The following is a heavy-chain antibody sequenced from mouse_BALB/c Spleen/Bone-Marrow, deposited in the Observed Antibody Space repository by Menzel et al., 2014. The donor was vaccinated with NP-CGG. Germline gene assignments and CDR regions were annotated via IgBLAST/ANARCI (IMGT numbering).Heavy chain of an antibody. CDR1: GFTFSSYA. V-gene: IGHV5-9-3*01. Sequence: QLQESGGGLVKPGGSLKLSCAASGFTFSSYAMSWVRQTPEKRLEWVATISSGGTYTYSPDSVKGRFTISRDNAKDTLSLQMSNLRSEDAAQYYCSRQGGYAMGYWGQGTSVTISS. J-gene: IGHJ4*01. CDR2: ISSGGTYT. CDR3: SRQGGYAMGY.